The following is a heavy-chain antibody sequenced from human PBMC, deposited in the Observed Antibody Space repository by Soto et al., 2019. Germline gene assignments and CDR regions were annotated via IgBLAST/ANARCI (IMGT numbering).Heavy chain of an antibody. CDR1: GFTFSSYA. D-gene: IGHD3-16*01. Sequence: PGGSLRLSCSSSGFTFSSYAMHWVRHAPGKGLEYVSAISSNGGSTYYADSVEGRFTISRDNSKNTLYLQMSSLRAEDTAVYYCVKEAGFPVTPYFDLWGQGALVTVSS. J-gene: IGHJ4*02. V-gene: IGHV3-64D*06. CDR3: VKEAGFPVTPYFDL. CDR2: ISSNGGST.